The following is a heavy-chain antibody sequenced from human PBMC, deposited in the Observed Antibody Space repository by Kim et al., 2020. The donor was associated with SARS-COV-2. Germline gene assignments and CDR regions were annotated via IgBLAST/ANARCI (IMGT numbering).Heavy chain of an antibody. CDR3: AKDPRDIVVVVAAPEWFDP. Sequence: GGSLRLSCAASGFTFSSYAMSWVRQAPGKGLEWVSAISGSGGSTYYADSVKGRFTISRDNSKNTLYLQMNSLRAEDTAVYYCAKDPRDIVVVVAAPEWFDPWGQGTLVTVSS. CDR2: ISGSGGST. CDR1: GFTFSSYA. D-gene: IGHD2-15*01. J-gene: IGHJ5*02. V-gene: IGHV3-23*01.